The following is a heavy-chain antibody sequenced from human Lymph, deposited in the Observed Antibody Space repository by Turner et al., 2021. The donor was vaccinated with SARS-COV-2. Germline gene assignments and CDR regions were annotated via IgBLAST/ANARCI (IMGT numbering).Heavy chain of an antibody. CDR3: AKGVRGVIIPEAFDI. CDR2: IWYDGSNK. V-gene: IGHV3-33*06. J-gene: IGHJ3*02. CDR1: GFTFSSYV. Sequence: QVQLVESGGGVVQPGRSLRLSCAASGFTFSSYVIHWVRQAPGKGLEWVAVIWYDGSNKYYADSVKGRFTISRDNSKNTLYLQMNSLRAEDTAVYYCAKGVRGVIIPEAFDIWGQGTMVTISS. D-gene: IGHD3-10*01.